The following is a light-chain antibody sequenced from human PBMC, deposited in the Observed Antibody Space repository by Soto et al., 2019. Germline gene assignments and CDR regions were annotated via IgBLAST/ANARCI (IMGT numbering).Light chain of an antibody. CDR1: QSISSW. J-gene: IGKJ1*01. Sequence: DIQMTQSPSTLSASVGDRVSITCRASQSISSWLAWYQQKPGKAPKVLIYDASSLESGVPSRFSGRGSGTEFTLTISSLQPDDFATYYCQQYQSYSKTFGHGTKVDIK. CDR3: QQYQSYSKT. CDR2: DAS. V-gene: IGKV1-5*01.